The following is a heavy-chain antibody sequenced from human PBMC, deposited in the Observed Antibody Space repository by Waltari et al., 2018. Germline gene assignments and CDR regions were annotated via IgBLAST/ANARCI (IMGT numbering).Heavy chain of an antibody. J-gene: IGHJ1*01. CDR3: GRIAFGDDGGYFQH. V-gene: IGHV4-39*01. CDR2: MQTRGST. Sequence: QLQLQESGPGLVKPSETLSLTCTVSGGSISTNYNWGWIRQPPGKGREWMVNMQTRGSTFYNPSLKSRVTISLDTSKNQFSLRLSSVGAADTAVYFCGRIAFGDDGGYFQHWGQGTLVTVSS. CDR1: GGSISTNYN. D-gene: IGHD4-17*01.